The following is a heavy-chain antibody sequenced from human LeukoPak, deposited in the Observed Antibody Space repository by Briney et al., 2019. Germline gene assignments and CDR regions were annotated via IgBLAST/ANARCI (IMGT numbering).Heavy chain of an antibody. J-gene: IGHJ6*02. V-gene: IGHV4-59*08. CDR2: IYYSGST. Sequence: SETLSLTCTVSGGSISSYYWSGLRQPPGKGLEWIGYIYYSGSTNYNPSLKSRVTISVDTSKKQFSLKLSSVTAADTAVYYCARNVFDFWSGYYYYYYGMDVWGQGTTVTVSS. CDR3: ARNVFDFWSGYYYYYYGMDV. D-gene: IGHD3-3*01. CDR1: GGSISSYY.